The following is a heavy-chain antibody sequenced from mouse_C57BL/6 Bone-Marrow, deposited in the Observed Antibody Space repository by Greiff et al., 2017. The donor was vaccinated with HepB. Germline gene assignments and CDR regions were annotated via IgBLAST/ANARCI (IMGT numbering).Heavy chain of an antibody. Sequence: DVKLVESGPGLVKPSQSLSLTCSVTGYSITSGYYWNWIRQFPGNKLEWMGYISYDGSNNYNPSLKNRISITRDTSKNQFFLKLNSVTTEDTATYYCARGNYYGRRANFDVWGTGTTVTVSS. CDR1: GYSITSGYY. J-gene: IGHJ1*03. V-gene: IGHV3-6*01. CDR3: ARGNYYGRRANFDV. D-gene: IGHD1-1*01. CDR2: ISYDGSN.